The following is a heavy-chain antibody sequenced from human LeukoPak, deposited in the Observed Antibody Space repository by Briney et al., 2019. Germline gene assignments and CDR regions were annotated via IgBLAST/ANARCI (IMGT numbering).Heavy chain of an antibody. CDR2: IWSDGSNK. J-gene: IGHJ6*02. CDR3: AGTSSGPERRGMDV. V-gene: IGHV3-33*08. Sequence: TGGSLRLSCVASEFTFSSHAMNWVRQAPGKGLEWVAVIWSDGSNKYYADSVKGRFTISRDNSKNTLYLQMNSLRAEDTAVYYCAGTSSGPERRGMDVWGQGTTVTVSS. D-gene: IGHD6-19*01. CDR1: EFTFSSHA.